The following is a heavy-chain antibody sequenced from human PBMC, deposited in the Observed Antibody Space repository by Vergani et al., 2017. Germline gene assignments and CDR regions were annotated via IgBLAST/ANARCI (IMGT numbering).Heavy chain of an antibody. CDR2: IYYSGST. V-gene: IGHV4-59*08. J-gene: IGHJ6*02. CDR1: GGSISSYY. CDR3: ASPYGDYGMDV. Sequence: QVQLQESGPGLVKPSETLSLTCTVSGGSISSYYWSWIRQPPGKGLEWIGYIYYSGSTYYNPSLKSRVTISVDTSKNQFSLKLSSVTAADTAVYYCASPYGDYGMDVWGQGTTVTVSS. D-gene: IGHD4-17*01.